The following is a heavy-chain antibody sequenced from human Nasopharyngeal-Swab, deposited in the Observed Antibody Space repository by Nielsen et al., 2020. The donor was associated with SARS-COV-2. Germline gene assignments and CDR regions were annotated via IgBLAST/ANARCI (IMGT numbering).Heavy chain of an antibody. CDR1: GYTFSNYA. CDR2: ISSAGSYI. CDR3: AREDGLDV. Sequence: GESLKISCTGSGYTFSNYAISWVRQAPGKGLEWVSSISSAGSYIYYADSVKGRFTISRDNALYLEMKSLRVEDTGVYYCAREDGLDVWGQGTTVTVSS. V-gene: IGHV3-21*01. J-gene: IGHJ6*02.